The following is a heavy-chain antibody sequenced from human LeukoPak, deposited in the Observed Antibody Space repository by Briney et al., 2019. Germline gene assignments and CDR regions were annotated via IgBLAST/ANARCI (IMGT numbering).Heavy chain of an antibody. CDR3: ARDGSPVAGFDY. D-gene: IGHD2-15*01. V-gene: IGHV4-61*02. J-gene: IGHJ4*02. Sequence: SQTLPLTCTVSGGSISSGSYYGSSIRQPAGEGLEWIGRIYTSGSTNYNPSLKSRVTISVDTSKNQFSLKLSSVTAADTAVYYCARDGSPVAGFDYWGQGNLVTVSS. CDR2: IYTSGST. CDR1: GGSISSGSYY.